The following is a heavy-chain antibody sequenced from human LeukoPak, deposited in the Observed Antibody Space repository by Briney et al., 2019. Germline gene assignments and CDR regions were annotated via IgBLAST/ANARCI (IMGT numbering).Heavy chain of an antibody. J-gene: IGHJ5*02. CDR2: MNPNSGNT. CDR1: GYTFTRYD. D-gene: IGHD3-3*01. Sequence: ASVKVSCKASGYTFTRYDINWVRQATGQGLEWMGWMNPNSGNTGYAQKFQGRVTMTRNTSISTAYMELSSLRSEDTAVYYCARGFSTYYDFWSGETNWFDPWGQGTLVTVSS. V-gene: IGHV1-8*01. CDR3: ARGFSTYYDFWSGETNWFDP.